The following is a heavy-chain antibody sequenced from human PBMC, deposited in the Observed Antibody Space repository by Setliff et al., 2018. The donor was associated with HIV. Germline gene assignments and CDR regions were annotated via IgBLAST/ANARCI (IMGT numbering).Heavy chain of an antibody. CDR3: AKDSGDYYDSSGSFDY. Sequence: GSLRLSCAASGFTFSSYAMSWVRQAPGKGLEWVSAISGSGGSTYYADSVKGRFTISRDNSKNTLYLQMNSLRAEDTAVYYCAKDSGDYYDSSGSFDYWGQGTLVTVSS. V-gene: IGHV3-23*01. CDR2: ISGSGGST. D-gene: IGHD3-22*01. CDR1: GFTFSSYA. J-gene: IGHJ4*02.